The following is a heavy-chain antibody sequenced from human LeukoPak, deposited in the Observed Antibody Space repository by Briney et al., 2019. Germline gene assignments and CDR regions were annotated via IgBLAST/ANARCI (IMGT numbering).Heavy chain of an antibody. J-gene: IGHJ2*01. Sequence: GGPLRLSCAASGFTVSSNYMSWVRQAPGKGLEWVSYISSSGSTIYYADSVKGRFTISRDNAKNSLYLQMNSLRAEDTAVYYCASCGGDLMVWYFDLWGRGTLVTVSS. V-gene: IGHV3-11*01. CDR2: ISSSGSTI. CDR3: ASCGGDLMVWYFDL. CDR1: GFTVSSNY. D-gene: IGHD2-21*02.